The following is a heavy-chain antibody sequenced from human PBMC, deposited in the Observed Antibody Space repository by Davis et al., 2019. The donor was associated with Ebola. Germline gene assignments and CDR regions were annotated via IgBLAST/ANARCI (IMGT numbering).Heavy chain of an antibody. CDR2: IYYSGST. Sequence: SETLSLTCTVSGGSIAGGDYYWGWIRQPPGKGLEWIGSIYYSGSTYYNPSLKSRVTISVDTSKNQFSLKLSSVTAADTAVYYCTQNGGDYWGQGTLVTVSS. CDR1: GGSIAGGDYY. D-gene: IGHD3-16*01. V-gene: IGHV4-39*01. CDR3: TQNGGDY. J-gene: IGHJ4*02.